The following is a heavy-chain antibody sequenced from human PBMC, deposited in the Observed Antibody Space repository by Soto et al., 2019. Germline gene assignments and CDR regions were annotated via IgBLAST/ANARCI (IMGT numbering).Heavy chain of an antibody. J-gene: IGHJ4*02. CDR3: ATDLYDSSGYYRFDY. D-gene: IGHD3-22*01. V-gene: IGHV1-24*01. CDR2: FDPEDGVT. CDR1: GYTLTELS. Sequence: ASVKVSCKVSGYTLTELSMHWVRQAPGKGLEWMGRFDPEDGVTIYAQKFQGRVTMTEDTSTDTVYMDLSSLRSEDTAVYYCATDLYDSSGYYRFDYWGQGTLVTVSS.